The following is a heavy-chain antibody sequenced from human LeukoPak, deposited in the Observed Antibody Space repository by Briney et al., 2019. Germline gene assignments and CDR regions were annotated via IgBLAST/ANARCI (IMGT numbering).Heavy chain of an antibody. Sequence: SETLSLTCTVSGGSISSSSYYWGWIRQPPGKGLEWIGSIYYSGGTYYNPSLKSRVTISVDTSKNQFSLKLSSVTAADTAVYYCARHKGGNGDYGIGYWGQGTLVTVSS. CDR3: ARHKGGNGDYGIGY. D-gene: IGHD4-17*01. CDR1: GGSISSSSYY. V-gene: IGHV4-39*01. J-gene: IGHJ4*02. CDR2: IYYSGGT.